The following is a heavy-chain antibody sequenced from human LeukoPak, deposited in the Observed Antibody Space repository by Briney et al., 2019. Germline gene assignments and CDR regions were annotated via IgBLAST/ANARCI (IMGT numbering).Heavy chain of an antibody. CDR3: ARAKSDSSGYYETTFDY. J-gene: IGHJ4*02. V-gene: IGHV1-69*04. CDR2: IIPILGIA. Sequence: GASVKVSCKASGGTFSSYAISWVRQAPGQGLEWMGRIIPILGIANYAQKFQGRVTITADKSTSTAYMELSSLRSEDTAVYYCARAKSDSSGYYETTFDYWGQGTLVTVSS. D-gene: IGHD3-22*01. CDR1: GGTFSSYA.